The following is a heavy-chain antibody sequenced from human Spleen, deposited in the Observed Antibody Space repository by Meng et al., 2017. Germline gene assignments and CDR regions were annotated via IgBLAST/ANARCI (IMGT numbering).Heavy chain of an antibody. J-gene: IGHJ3*01. CDR3: ARAGVSDAFDF. Sequence: GESLKISCAASGFTFSTYTINWVRQAPGKGLEWVSSISGSSTYFFYADSVKGRFTISRDNAKNSVYLQMNSLRAEDTAVYYCARAGVSDAFDFWGQGTMVTVSS. CDR2: ISGSSTYF. V-gene: IGHV3-21*01. CDR1: GFTFSTYT.